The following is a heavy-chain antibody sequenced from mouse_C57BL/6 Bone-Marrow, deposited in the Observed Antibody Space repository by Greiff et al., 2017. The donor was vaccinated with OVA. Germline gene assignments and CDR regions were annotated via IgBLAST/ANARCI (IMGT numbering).Heavy chain of an antibody. CDR2: IHPNSCSP. D-gene: IGHD4-1*02. CDR1: GYTFPSYW. Sequence: QVQLQQPGAELVKPGASVKLSCKASGYTFPSYWMHWVKQRPGQGLEWIGMIHPNSCSPNYNAKFKSKATLTVDKSSSTAYMQLSSLTSEDSAVDYCASNWDGDYWGQGTTLTVSS. V-gene: IGHV1-64*01. CDR3: ASNWDGDY. J-gene: IGHJ2*01.